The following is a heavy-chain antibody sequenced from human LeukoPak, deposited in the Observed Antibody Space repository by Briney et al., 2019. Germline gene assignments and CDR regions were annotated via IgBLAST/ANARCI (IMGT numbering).Heavy chain of an antibody. CDR1: GGSINIYY. CDR2: IYTSGST. V-gene: IGHV4-4*07. J-gene: IGHJ4*02. Sequence: SETLSLTCTVSGGSINIYYWSRIRQPAGKGLEWIGRIYTSGSTNYNPSLKTRVTMSVDTSKNQFSLKLSSVTAADTAVYYCARHPSTYYDSSGSYFDYWGQGTLVTVSS. CDR3: ARHPSTYYDSSGSYFDY. D-gene: IGHD3-22*01.